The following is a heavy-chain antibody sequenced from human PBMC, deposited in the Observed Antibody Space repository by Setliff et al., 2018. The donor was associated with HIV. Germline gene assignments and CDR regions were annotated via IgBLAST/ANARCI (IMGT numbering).Heavy chain of an antibody. CDR3: ARGSPESGHDFDWGRTLGAFDI. D-gene: IGHD3-9*01. J-gene: IGHJ3*02. CDR1: GFTFSNFA. Sequence: PGGSLRLSCAASGFTFSNFAIHWVRQAPGKGLEWVALMSFDGSNKVYADSVKGRFSISRDNSKNTLYLQINSLRLEDTAIYYCARGSPESGHDFDWGRTLGAFDIWGQGTMVTVSS. V-gene: IGHV3-30*04. CDR2: MSFDGSNK.